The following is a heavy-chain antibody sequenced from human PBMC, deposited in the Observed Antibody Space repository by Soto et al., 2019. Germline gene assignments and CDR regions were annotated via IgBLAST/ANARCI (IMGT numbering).Heavy chain of an antibody. J-gene: IGHJ6*02. Sequence: PEGSLRLSCLASRFTFSDFAMTWVRHVPGRGLEWVASLDGAGGSTYYAESVRGRFSISRDNSQNTLFLQMKRLTVDDTAIYYCAAPRDEYGSGVSWFTYGMDIWGQGTTVTVSS. D-gene: IGHD3-10*01. V-gene: IGHV3-23*01. CDR1: RFTFSDFA. CDR2: LDGAGGST. CDR3: AAPRDEYGSGVSWFTYGMDI.